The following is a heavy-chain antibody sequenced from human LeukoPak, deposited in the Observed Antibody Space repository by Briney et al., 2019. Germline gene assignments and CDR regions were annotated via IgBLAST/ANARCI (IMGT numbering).Heavy chain of an antibody. CDR3: AGGRYFDWLRAFDI. CDR1: GYSISSGYY. D-gene: IGHD3-9*01. CDR2: IYHSGST. Sequence: PSETLSLTCTVSGYSISSGYYWGWIRQPPGKGLEWIGSIYHSGSTYYNPSLKSRVTISVDTSKNQFSLKLSSVTAADTAVYYCAGGRYFDWLRAFDIWGQGTMVTVSS. J-gene: IGHJ3*02. V-gene: IGHV4-38-2*02.